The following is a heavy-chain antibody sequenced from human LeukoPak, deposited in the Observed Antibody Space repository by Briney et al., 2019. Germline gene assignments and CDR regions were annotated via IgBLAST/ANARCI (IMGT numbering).Heavy chain of an antibody. J-gene: IGHJ4*02. Sequence: PSETLSLTCAVYGGSFSGYYWSWIRQPPGKGLEWIGEVNHSGSTNYNPSLKSRVTISVDTSKNQFSLKLSSVTAADTAVYYCARSLSGGYSSSFDYWGQGTLVTVSS. CDR3: ARSLSGGYSSSFDY. CDR2: VNHSGST. D-gene: IGHD6-13*01. V-gene: IGHV4-34*01. CDR1: GGSFSGYY.